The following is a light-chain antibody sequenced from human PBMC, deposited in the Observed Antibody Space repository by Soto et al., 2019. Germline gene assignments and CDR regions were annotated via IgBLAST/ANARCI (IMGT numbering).Light chain of an antibody. CDR1: QSISTY. J-gene: IGKJ4*01. V-gene: IGKV1-17*01. Sequence: DIQMTQSPPSLSASVGDTITITCRASQSISTYLDWYQVTPGKAPKVLIYAASSLQSGVPSRFSGSGSGTEFTLTISSLQPEDFATYYCLQHNSYPLTFGGGTKVDI. CDR3: LQHNSYPLT. CDR2: AAS.